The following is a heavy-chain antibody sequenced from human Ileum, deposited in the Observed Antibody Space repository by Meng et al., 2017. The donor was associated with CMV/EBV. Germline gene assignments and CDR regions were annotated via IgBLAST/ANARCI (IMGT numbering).Heavy chain of an antibody. J-gene: IGHJ6*02. CDR1: GFTFSDYY. V-gene: IGHV3-11*01. CDR2: ISSSGSTI. CDR3: ARCWNYYDSSGYYSYYYYYGMDV. Sequence: GGSLRLSCAASGFTFSDYYMSWIRQAPGKGLEWVSYISSSGSTIYYADSVKGRFTISRDNAKNSLYLQMNSLRAEDTAVYYCARCWNYYDSSGYYSYYYYYGMDVWGQGTLVTVSS. D-gene: IGHD3-22*01.